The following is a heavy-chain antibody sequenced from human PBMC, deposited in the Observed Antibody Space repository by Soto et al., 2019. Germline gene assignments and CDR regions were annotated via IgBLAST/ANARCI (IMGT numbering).Heavy chain of an antibody. Sequence: SETLSLTCTVSGGSISSSSYYWGWIRQPPGKGLEWIGSFYYSGSTYYNPSLKSRVTISVDTSKNQFSLKLSSVTAADTAVYYCARHGPEQQLVPYYYYGMDVWGQGTTVTVSS. V-gene: IGHV4-39*01. CDR2: FYYSGST. D-gene: IGHD6-13*01. J-gene: IGHJ6*02. CDR1: GGSISSSSYY. CDR3: ARHGPEQQLVPYYYYGMDV.